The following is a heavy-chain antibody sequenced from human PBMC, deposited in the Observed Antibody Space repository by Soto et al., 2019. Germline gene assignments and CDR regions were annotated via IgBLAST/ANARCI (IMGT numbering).Heavy chain of an antibody. CDR1: GFTFSNYW. J-gene: IGHJ4*02. D-gene: IGHD6-19*01. Sequence: GGSLRLSCAASGFTFSNYWIHWVRQAPGKGLVWVSRIKGDEITTNYADSVKGRFTISRDNSKNTLYLQMNSLRAEDTAVYYCARDLGVPWLPYDYDYWGQGTLVTVSS. CDR3: ARDLGVPWLPYDYDY. CDR2: IKGDEITT. V-gene: IGHV3-74*01.